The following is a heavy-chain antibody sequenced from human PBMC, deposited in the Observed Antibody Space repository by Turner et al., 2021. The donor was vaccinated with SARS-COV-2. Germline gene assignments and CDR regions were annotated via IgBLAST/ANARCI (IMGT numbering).Heavy chain of an antibody. CDR1: GGSFSGYY. CDR2: IYHSGST. D-gene: IGHD1-1*01. Sequence: QVQLQQWGAGLLKPSETLSLTCAVYGGSFSGYYWSWIRQPPGKGLEWIGEIYHSGSTNYNPSLKSRVTISVDTSKNQLSLNLISMTAADTAVYYCARHQGSTSGYDHGMNVWGQGTAVIVSS. V-gene: IGHV4-34*01. CDR3: ARHQGSTSGYDHGMNV. J-gene: IGHJ6*02.